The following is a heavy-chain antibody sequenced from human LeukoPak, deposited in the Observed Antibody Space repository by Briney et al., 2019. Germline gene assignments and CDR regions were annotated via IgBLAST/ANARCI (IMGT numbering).Heavy chain of an antibody. V-gene: IGHV3-7*01. CDR2: LNGDGSVK. J-gene: IGHJ3*02. D-gene: IGHD4-17*01. Sequence: GGSLRLSCVVSGLTFSGDYMVWVRQAPGKGLEWVASLNGDGSVKHYADSVVGRFTISRDNVKKSLYLQMDSLSAGDSAIYYCTRDSDHRDGRIHYDAFDMWGQGTLVTVSS. CDR1: GLTFSGDY. CDR3: TRDSDHRDGRIHYDAFDM.